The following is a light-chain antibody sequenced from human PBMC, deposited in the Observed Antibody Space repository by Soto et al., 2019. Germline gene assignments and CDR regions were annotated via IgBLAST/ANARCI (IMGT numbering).Light chain of an antibody. CDR1: ISDIGGYEY. Sequence: QSGLTQPACVSFSPGRSITISCTGTISDIGGYEYVSLYQQHPGKAPRLMIYEVTYRPSGVSNRFSGSKSGSTASLTISGLQAEGEADYYCSSYTDSSTLGLYVFGTGTKVTVL. CDR2: EVT. V-gene: IGLV2-14*01. CDR3: SSYTDSSTLGLYV. J-gene: IGLJ1*01.